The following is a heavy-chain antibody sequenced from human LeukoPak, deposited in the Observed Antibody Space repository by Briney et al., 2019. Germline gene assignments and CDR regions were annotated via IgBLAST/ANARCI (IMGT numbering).Heavy chain of an antibody. Sequence: SETLSLTCTVSGGSISSSSYYWGWIRQPPGKGLEWIGSIYYSGSTYYNPSLKSRVTISVDTSKNQFSLKLSSVTAADTAVYYCARHDGGSGHFDYWGQGTLVTVSS. V-gene: IGHV4-39*01. D-gene: IGHD6-19*01. J-gene: IGHJ4*02. CDR2: IYYSGST. CDR1: GGSISSSSYY. CDR3: ARHDGGSGHFDY.